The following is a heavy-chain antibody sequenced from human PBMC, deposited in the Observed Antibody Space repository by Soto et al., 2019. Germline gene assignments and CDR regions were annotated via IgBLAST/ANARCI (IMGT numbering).Heavy chain of an antibody. CDR2: IYYSGST. J-gene: IGHJ4*02. V-gene: IGHV4-31*03. D-gene: IGHD6-19*01. CDR1: GGSISSGGYY. Sequence: SETLSLTCTVSGGSISSGGYYWSWIRQHPGKGLEWIGYIYYSGSTYYNPSLKSRVTISVDTSKNQFSLKLSSVTAADTAVYYCAREVSLAVAGTFDYWGQGTLVTVSS. CDR3: AREVSLAVAGTFDY.